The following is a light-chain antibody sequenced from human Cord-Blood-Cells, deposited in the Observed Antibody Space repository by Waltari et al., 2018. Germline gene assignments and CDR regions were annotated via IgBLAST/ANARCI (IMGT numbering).Light chain of an antibody. J-gene: IGLJ3*02. CDR1: IGTVAGNY. CDR3: QSYDSSNYWV. Sequence: FMLTQPHSVSESLGKTVTIPCPASIGTVAGNYVQGSQQRPGSAPTTVIYEDNQRPSGVPDRFSGSIDSSSNSASLTISGLKTEDEADYYCQSYDSSNYWVFGGGTKLTVL. V-gene: IGLV6-57*02. CDR2: EDN.